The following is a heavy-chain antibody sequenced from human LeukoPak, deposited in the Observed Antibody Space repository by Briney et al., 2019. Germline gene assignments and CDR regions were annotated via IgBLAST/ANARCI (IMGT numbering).Heavy chain of an antibody. CDR3: ARDKYYFDY. V-gene: IGHV4-59*12. CDR2: VYYSGST. J-gene: IGHJ4*02. CDR1: SGSIRSYY. Sequence: SETLSLTCTVSSGSIRSYYWSWIRQPPGKGLEWIGYVYYSGSTDYNPSLKSRVTISVDTSKNQFSLNLTSVTAADTAVYYCARDKYYFDYWGQGTLVTVSS.